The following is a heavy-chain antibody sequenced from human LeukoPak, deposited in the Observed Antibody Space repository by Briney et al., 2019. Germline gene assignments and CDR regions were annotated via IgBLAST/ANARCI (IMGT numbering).Heavy chain of an antibody. CDR3: ARTKDYYDSSGCFDY. CDR2: INSDGSSA. CDR1: GFTFSSYW. D-gene: IGHD3-22*01. V-gene: IGHV3-74*01. J-gene: IGHJ4*02. Sequence: GGSLRLSCAASGFTFSSYWMHWVRQVPGKGLVWVSRINSDGSSASYADSVKGRFTISRDNAKNTLYLQMNSLTVEDTPVYYCARTKDYYDSSGCFDYWGQGTLVTVSS.